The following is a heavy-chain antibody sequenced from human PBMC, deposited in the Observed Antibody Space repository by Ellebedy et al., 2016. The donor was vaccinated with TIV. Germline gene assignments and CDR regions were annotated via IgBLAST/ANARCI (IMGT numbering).Heavy chain of an antibody. Sequence: LRLXXTVSGGSISTADYYWSWFRQPPGKGLEWIGYMCYSGSTYYNPSLKSRLYMSVDTSKNQFSLRLTSVTAADTAVYYCARKWDFGDYYFDYWGQGILVTVSS. D-gene: IGHD4-17*01. CDR3: ARKWDFGDYYFDY. CDR1: GGSISTADYY. CDR2: MCYSGST. J-gene: IGHJ4*02. V-gene: IGHV4-30-4*01.